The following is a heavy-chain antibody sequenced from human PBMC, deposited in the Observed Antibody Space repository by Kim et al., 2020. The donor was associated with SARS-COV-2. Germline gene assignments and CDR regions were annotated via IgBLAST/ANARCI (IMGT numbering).Heavy chain of an antibody. CDR3: ARNPAKTGWFDP. V-gene: IGHV1-8*01. CDR2: T. D-gene: IGHD2-2*01. Sequence: TGYAHKFQGRGTMTRDTSINTAYMELSSLNSDDTAVYYCARNPAKTGWFDPWGQGTLVTVSS. J-gene: IGHJ5*02.